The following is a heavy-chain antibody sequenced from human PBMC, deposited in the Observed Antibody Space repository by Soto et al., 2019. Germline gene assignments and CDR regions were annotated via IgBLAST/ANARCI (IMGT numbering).Heavy chain of an antibody. CDR2: IIPIFGTT. J-gene: IGHJ2*01. V-gene: IGHV1-69*01. CDR3: ARGPLYDLESGMYWYFDL. D-gene: IGHD1-26*01. Sequence: QVQLVQSGAEVRKSGSSVKVSCKISGASFDSYTITWVRQAPGQGLEWMGGIIPIFGTTNYAQKFQGRLTITADGFTSAAYMDLSSLTSEDTAVYYCARGPLYDLESGMYWYFDLWGRGTLVTVSS. CDR1: GASFDSYT.